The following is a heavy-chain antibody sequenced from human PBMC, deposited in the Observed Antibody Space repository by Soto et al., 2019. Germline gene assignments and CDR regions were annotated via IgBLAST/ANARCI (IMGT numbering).Heavy chain of an antibody. J-gene: IGHJ4*02. CDR3: AKASGFGGDCYSGIDY. V-gene: IGHV3-23*01. CDR1: GFTFSSYA. Sequence: GGSLRLSCAASGFTFSSYAMSWVRQAPGKGLEWVSAISGSGGSTYYADSVKGRFTISRDNSKNTLYLQMNSLRAEDTAVYYCAKASGFGGDCYSGIDYWGQGTLVTVSS. CDR2: ISGSGGST. D-gene: IGHD2-21*02.